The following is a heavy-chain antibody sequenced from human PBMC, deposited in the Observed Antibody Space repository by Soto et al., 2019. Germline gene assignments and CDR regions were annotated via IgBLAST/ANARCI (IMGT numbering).Heavy chain of an antibody. CDR2: IIPIFGTA. J-gene: IGHJ4*02. Sequence: ASVKVSCKASGGTLSSYAISWVRQAPGQGLEWMGGIIPIFGTANYAQKFQGRVTITADESTSTAYMELSSLRSEDTAVYYCARDRGLGYCISTSCQVLDYWGQGTLVTVSS. V-gene: IGHV1-69*13. D-gene: IGHD2-2*01. CDR1: GGTLSSYA. CDR3: ARDRGLGYCISTSCQVLDY.